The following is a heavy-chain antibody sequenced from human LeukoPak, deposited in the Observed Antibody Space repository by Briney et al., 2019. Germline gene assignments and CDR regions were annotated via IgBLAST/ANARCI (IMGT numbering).Heavy chain of an antibody. CDR2: INQDVSRI. V-gene: IGHV3-7*01. D-gene: IGHD2-8*01. CDR3: ARLKDDVTKFDY. CDR1: GFSFSRYW. Sequence: GGSLRLSCAGSGFSFSRYWMAWVRQAPGKGLEWVASINQDVSRIHYVDSVKGRITISRDNAKNSLFLQMNSLRVEDTAVYYCARLKDDVTKFDYWGQGTLVTVSS. J-gene: IGHJ4*02.